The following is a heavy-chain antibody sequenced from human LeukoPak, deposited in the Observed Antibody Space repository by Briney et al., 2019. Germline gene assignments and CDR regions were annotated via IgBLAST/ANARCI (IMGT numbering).Heavy chain of an antibody. CDR3: ARLYYYDSSDY. V-gene: IGHV1-2*02. CDR2: INPNSGGT. CDR1: GYTFTGYY. D-gene: IGHD3-22*01. Sequence: ASAKVSCQASGYTFTGYYMHWVRQAPGQGLEWMGLINPNSGGTDYAQKFQGRVTMTRDTSISTAYMELSRLRSDDTAVYYCARLYYYDSSDYWGQGTLVTVSS. J-gene: IGHJ4*02.